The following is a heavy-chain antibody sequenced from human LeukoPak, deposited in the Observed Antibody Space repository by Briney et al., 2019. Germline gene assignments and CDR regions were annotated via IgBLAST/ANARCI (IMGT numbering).Heavy chain of an antibody. D-gene: IGHD2-15*01. Sequence: ASVKVSCKASGYTFTSYAMSWVRQAPGQGLEWMGWINTNTGNPTYAQGFTGRFVFSLDTSVSTAYLQISSLKAEDTAVYYCARAYCSGGSCYYALVDYWGQGTLVTVSS. CDR2: INTNTGNP. J-gene: IGHJ4*02. V-gene: IGHV7-4-1*02. CDR3: ARAYCSGGSCYYALVDY. CDR1: GYTFTSYA.